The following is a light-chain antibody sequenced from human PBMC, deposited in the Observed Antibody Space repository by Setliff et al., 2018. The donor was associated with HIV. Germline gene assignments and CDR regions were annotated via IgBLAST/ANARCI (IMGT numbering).Light chain of an antibody. Sequence: QSALAQPPSASGPPGQRVTISCSGSFSNIGRNTINLYQQLPGTAPKLLIFANFQRPSGVPDRFSGAKSGTSASRAMSGLQSEDEADYFCAAWDDNLNGYGFGPGTKATV. V-gene: IGLV1-44*01. CDR2: ANF. CDR3: AAWDDNLNGYG. CDR1: FSNIGRNT. J-gene: IGLJ1*01.